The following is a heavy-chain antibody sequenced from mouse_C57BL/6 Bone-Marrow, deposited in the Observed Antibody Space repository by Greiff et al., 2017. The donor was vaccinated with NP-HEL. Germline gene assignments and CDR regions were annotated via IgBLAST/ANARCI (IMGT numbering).Heavy chain of an antibody. CDR2: IDPSDSYT. V-gene: IGHV1-50*01. Sequence: QVQLQQPGAELVKPGASVKLSCKASGYTFTSYWMQWVKQRPGQGLEWIGEIDPSDSYTNYNQKFQGKATLTVDTYSSTAYMQLSSLTSEDSAVYYCARSLIYDGYTGPPFAYWGQGTLVTVSA. D-gene: IGHD2-3*01. CDR3: ARSLIYDGYTGPPFAY. CDR1: GYTFTSYW. J-gene: IGHJ3*01.